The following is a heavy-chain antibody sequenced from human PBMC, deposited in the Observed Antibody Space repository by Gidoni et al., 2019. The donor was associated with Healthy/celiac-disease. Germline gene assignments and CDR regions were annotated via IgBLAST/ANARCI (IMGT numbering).Heavy chain of an antibody. CDR2: ISGNSGSI. Sequence: EVQLVESGGGLVQPGRSLRLSCAASGFTFDDYAMHWVRQAPGKGLEWVSGISGNSGSIGYADSVKGRFTISRDNAKNSLYLQMNSLRAEDTALYYCAKSGGYSYGYYYYYMDVWGKGTTVTVSS. CDR1: GFTFDDYA. D-gene: IGHD5-18*01. V-gene: IGHV3-9*01. CDR3: AKSGGYSYGYYYYYMDV. J-gene: IGHJ6*03.